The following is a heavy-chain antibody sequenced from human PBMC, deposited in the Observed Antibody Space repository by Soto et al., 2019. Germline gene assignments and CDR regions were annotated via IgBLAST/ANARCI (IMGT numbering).Heavy chain of an antibody. V-gene: IGHV3-23*01. CDR1: GFTFSSYA. CDR3: AKVSGSYYSPFYFDY. J-gene: IGHJ4*02. D-gene: IGHD3-10*01. Sequence: HPGGSLRLSCAASGFTFSSYAMSWVRQAPGKGLEWVSAISGSGGSTYYADSVKGRFTISRDNSKNTLYLQMNSLRAEDTAVYYCAKVSGSYYSPFYFDYWGQGTLVTVSS. CDR2: ISGSGGST.